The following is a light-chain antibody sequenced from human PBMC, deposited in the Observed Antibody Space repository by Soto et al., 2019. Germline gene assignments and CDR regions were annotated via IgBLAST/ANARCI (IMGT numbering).Light chain of an antibody. CDR3: QQYNNWPLT. J-gene: IGKJ4*01. Sequence: EILMTQSPSALAVSAGERATLSCRASQSVSTNLAWYQQKPGQAPRLLIYGASTRATGLPARFSGSGSGTDFTLTISSLQSEDFAIYYRQQYNNWPLTFGGGTKVDIK. V-gene: IGKV3-15*01. CDR1: QSVSTN. CDR2: GAS.